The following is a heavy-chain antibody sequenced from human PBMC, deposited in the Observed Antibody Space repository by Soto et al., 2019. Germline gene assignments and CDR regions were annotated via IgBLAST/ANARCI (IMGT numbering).Heavy chain of an antibody. V-gene: IGHV4-39*07. CDR1: GVTIISSSYY. J-gene: IGHJ4*02. D-gene: IGHD3-3*01. CDR3: ARKLEWLLLFDY. CDR2: IYYSGST. Sequence: SETLSLTCTVSGVTIISSSYYWGWFRLPPGKGLEWIGSIYYSGSTNYNPSLKSRVTISVDKSKNQFSLKLSSVTAADTAVYYCARKLEWLLLFDYWGQGTLVTVSS.